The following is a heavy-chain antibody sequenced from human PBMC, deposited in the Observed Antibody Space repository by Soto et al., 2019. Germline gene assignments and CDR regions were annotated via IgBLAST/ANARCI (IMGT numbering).Heavy chain of an antibody. J-gene: IGHJ6*02. CDR2: FDPEDGET. CDR1: GYTLTELS. D-gene: IGHD3-3*01. CDR3: ATDSLWSGYYPRPPYYYYYGMDV. V-gene: IGHV1-24*01. Sequence: ASVKVSCKVSGYTLTELSMHWVRQAPGKGLEWMGGFDPEDGETIYAQKFQGRVTMTEDKSTDTAYMELSSLTSEDTAVYYCATDSLWSGYYPRPPYYYYYGMDVWGQGTTVTVSS.